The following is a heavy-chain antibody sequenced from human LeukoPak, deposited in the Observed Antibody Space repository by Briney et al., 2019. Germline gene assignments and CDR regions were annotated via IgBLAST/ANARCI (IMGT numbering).Heavy chain of an antibody. CDR1: GFTFSSYS. Sequence: GGSLRLSCAASGFTFSSYSMNWVRQAPGKGLEWVSSISSSSSDIYYADSVKGRFTISRDNAKNSLYLQMNSLRAEDTAVYYCAGEMATTSLDAFDYWGQGTLVTVSS. D-gene: IGHD5-24*01. CDR3: AGEMATTSLDAFDY. V-gene: IGHV3-21*01. CDR2: ISSSSSDI. J-gene: IGHJ4*02.